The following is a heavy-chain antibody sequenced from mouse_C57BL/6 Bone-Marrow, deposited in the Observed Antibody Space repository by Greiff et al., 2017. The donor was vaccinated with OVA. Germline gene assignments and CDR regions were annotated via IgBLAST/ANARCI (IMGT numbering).Heavy chain of an antibody. Sequence: VQLQQSGAELVRPGTSVKVSCKASGYAFTNYLIEWVKQRPGQGLEWIGVIIPGSGGTNYNEQFKGKAKLTADKSSSTAYMQLSSLTSEDSAVYFYARIYCNYDWGQGTLVTVSA. CDR1: GYAFTNYL. J-gene: IGHJ3*01. D-gene: IGHD2-1*01. CDR3: ARIYCNYD. V-gene: IGHV1-54*01. CDR2: IIPGSGGT.